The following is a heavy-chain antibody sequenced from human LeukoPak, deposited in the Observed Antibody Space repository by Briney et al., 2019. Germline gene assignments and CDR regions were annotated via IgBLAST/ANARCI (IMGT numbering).Heavy chain of an antibody. CDR1: GGSISSGGYY. CDR3: ARYKYSSSGGNWFDP. D-gene: IGHD6-6*01. V-gene: IGHV4-31*03. Sequence: SETLSLTCTVSGGSISSGGYYWSWIRQHPGKGLEWIGYIYYSGSSYYNPSLKGRVTISVDTSKDQFSLKLSSVTAADTAVYYCARYKYSSSGGNWFDPWGQGTLVTVSS. J-gene: IGHJ5*02. CDR2: IYYSGSS.